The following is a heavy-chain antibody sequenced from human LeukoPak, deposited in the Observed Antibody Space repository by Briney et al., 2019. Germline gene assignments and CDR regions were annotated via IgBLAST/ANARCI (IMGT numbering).Heavy chain of an antibody. Sequence: GGSLRLSCAASGFTFSPYAMSWVRQAPGKGLEWVSSISGSGGYTFYADSVKGRFTISRDNSKNTLYLQMNSLRADDTAIYYCAKEAGERRQQHAADYGGQGSLVTVSS. CDR3: AKEAGERRQQHAADY. CDR1: GFTFSPYA. CDR2: ISGSGGYT. V-gene: IGHV3-23*01. D-gene: IGHD1-1*01. J-gene: IGHJ4*02.